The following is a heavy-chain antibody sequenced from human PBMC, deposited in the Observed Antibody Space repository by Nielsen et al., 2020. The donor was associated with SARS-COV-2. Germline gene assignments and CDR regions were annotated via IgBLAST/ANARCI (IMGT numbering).Heavy chain of an antibody. Sequence: SVKVSCKASGYTFTNNYMHWVRQAPGQGLEWMGLINPTNGGTTYAQKFLGTVTMTRDTSTSTVYMELSSLRSDDTAVYYCARDSSGTYRRVDYWGQGTLVTVSS. V-gene: IGHV1-46*01. J-gene: IGHJ4*02. CDR1: GYTFTNNY. CDR3: ARDSSGTYRRVDY. CDR2: INPTNGGT. D-gene: IGHD3-22*01.